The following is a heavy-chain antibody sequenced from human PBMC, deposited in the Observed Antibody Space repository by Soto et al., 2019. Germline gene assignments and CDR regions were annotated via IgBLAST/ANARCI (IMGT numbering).Heavy chain of an antibody. CDR1: GFTFGDYA. Sequence: GGSLRLSCTTSGFTFGDYAVSWFRQAPGKGLECVGFIRSKAYGETTEYAASVKGRFTISKDDSKSIAYLQMNSLKTEDTAVYYCTRDRGYPDSFDLRGQGTSVTVPS. CDR2: IRSKAYGETT. CDR3: TRDRGYPDSFDL. V-gene: IGHV3-49*03. J-gene: IGHJ3*01. D-gene: IGHD3-10*01.